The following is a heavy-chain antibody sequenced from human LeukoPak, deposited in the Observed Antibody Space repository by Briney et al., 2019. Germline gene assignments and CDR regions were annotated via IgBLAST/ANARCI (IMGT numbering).Heavy chain of an antibody. Sequence: SETLSLTCTVSAGSITSGIHHWGWIRQSPGKGLEWIGSIYYGRTTYYNPSLNSRVTISVVTSKNQFSLQLNSVTAADTAVYYCARVNYDILTGQGGWFDPWGQGTLVTVSS. CDR2: IYYGRTT. J-gene: IGHJ5*02. D-gene: IGHD3-9*01. CDR3: ARVNYDILTGQGGWFDP. V-gene: IGHV4-39*02. CDR1: AGSITSGIHH.